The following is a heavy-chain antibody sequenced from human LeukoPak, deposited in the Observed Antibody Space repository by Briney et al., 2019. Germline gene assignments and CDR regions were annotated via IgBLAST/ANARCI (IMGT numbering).Heavy chain of an antibody. CDR2: IIPIFGTA. CDR1: GGTFSSYA. J-gene: IGHJ4*02. D-gene: IGHD3-22*01. CDR3: AREGSSGYWALDY. V-gene: IGHV1-69*05. Sequence: SVKVSCKASGGTFSSYAISWVRQAPGQGLEWMGRIIPIFGTANYAQKFQGRVTIITDESTSTAYMELSSLRSEDTAVYYCAREGSSGYWALDYWGQGTLVTVSS.